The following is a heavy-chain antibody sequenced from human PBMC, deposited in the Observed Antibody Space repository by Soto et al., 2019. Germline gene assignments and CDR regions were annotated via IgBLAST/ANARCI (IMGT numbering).Heavy chain of an antibody. V-gene: IGHV3-73*01. J-gene: IGHJ3*02. CDR1: GFTFSGSA. CDR3: TRQAPGDAFDI. Sequence: PGGSLRLSCAASGFTFSGSAMHWVRQASGKGLEWVGRIRSKANSYATAYAASVKGRFTISRDDSKNTAYLQMNSLKTEDTAVYYCTRQAPGDAFDIWGQGTMVTVSS. CDR2: IRSKANSYAT.